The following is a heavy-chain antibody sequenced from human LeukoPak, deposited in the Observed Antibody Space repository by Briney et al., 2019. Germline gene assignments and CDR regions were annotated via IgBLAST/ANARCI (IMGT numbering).Heavy chain of an antibody. Sequence: TGGSLRLSCAASGFSFSNYRMNWVSQAPGKGLEWVSFITGSSNYIYYADSVKGRFTISRDNAKNSLYLQMNSLRAEDTAVYYCARRVVVVATDSYYGMDVWGQGTTVTVSS. D-gene: IGHD2-15*01. V-gene: IGHV3-21*01. CDR2: ITGSSNYI. J-gene: IGHJ6*02. CDR1: GFSFSNYR. CDR3: ARRVVVVATDSYYGMDV.